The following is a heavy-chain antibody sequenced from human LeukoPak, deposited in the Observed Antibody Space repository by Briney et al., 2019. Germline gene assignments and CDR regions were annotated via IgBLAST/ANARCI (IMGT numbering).Heavy chain of an antibody. CDR2: FGPEDGET. D-gene: IGHD5-12*01. J-gene: IGHJ5*02. CDR3: ATFGYSGYDYVRQVGFDP. CDR1: GYTLTELS. V-gene: IGHV1-24*01. Sequence: ASVKVSCKVSGYTLTELSMHWVRQAPGKGLEWMGGFGPEDGETIYAQKFQGRVTMTEDTSTDTAYMELSSLRSEDTAVYYCATFGYSGYDYVRQVGFDPWGQGTLVTVSS.